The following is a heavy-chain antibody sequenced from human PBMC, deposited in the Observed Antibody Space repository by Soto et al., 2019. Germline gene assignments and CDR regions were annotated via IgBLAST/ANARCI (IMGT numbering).Heavy chain of an antibody. Sequence: SETLSLTCTVYGGSFSGYYWSWIRQPPGKGLEWIGEINHSGSTNYNPSLKSRVTISVDTSKNQFSLKLSSVTAADTAVYYCASSAYGSGSHSWGQGTLVTVSS. CDR1: GGSFSGYY. J-gene: IGHJ4*02. V-gene: IGHV4-34*01. D-gene: IGHD3-10*01. CDR2: INHSGST. CDR3: ASSAYGSGSHS.